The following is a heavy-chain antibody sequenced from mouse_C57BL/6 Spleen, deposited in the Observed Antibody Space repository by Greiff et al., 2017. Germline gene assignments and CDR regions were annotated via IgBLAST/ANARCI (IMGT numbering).Heavy chain of an antibody. Sequence: EVMLVESGGGLVKPGGSLKLSCAASGFTFSDYGMHWVRQAPEKGLEWVAYISSGSSTIYYADTVKGRFTISRDNAKNTLFLQMTSLRSEDTAMYYCARRANYGSSLDWYFDVWGTGTTVTVSS. V-gene: IGHV5-17*01. CDR3: ARRANYGSSLDWYFDV. J-gene: IGHJ1*03. CDR2: ISSGSSTI. D-gene: IGHD1-1*01. CDR1: GFTFSDYG.